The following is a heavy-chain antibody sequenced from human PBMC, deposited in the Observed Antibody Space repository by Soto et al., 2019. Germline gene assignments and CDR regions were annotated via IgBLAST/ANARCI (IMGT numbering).Heavy chain of an antibody. CDR3: ARDNDRPQLGGNYYYIMDV. D-gene: IGHD1-1*01. CDR1: GGSFSTAA. V-gene: IGHV1-69*12. CDR2: IMPIFRTA. J-gene: IGHJ6*02. Sequence: QVQVEQSGAEVKKPGSSVKVSCKASGGSFSTAAISWVRQAPGQGLEWMGGIMPIFRTADYAQKFQDRVTITADESTRTAYLELRSLSSEDTAIYYCARDNDRPQLGGNYYYIMDVWGQGTTVTVSS.